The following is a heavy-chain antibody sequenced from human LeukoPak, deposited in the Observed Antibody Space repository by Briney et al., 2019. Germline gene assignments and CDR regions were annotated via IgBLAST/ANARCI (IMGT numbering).Heavy chain of an antibody. J-gene: IGHJ4*02. CDR2: ISAYSGNT. CDR3: ARESGYCSNTSCYTDY. Sequence: ASVKVSCKASGYTFTSYGVSWVRQAPGQGLEWMGWISAYSGNTNYAQKLQGRVIKTTDTSTSTAYMELRSLRSDDTAVYYCARESGYCSNTSCYTDYWGQGTLVTVSS. V-gene: IGHV1-18*01. D-gene: IGHD2-2*02. CDR1: GYTFTSYG.